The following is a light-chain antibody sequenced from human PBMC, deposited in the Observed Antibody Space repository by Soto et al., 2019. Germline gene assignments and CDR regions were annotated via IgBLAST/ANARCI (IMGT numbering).Light chain of an antibody. CDR1: SSNIGAGYD. Sequence: QSVLTQPPSVSGAPGQRVTISCTGSSSNIGAGYDVHWYQQLPGTAPKLLISGNSNRPSGVPDRFFGSKSGTSASLAITGLQAEDEAEYYCQSYDSSLSDSGVFGGGTKLTVL. V-gene: IGLV1-40*01. CDR2: GNS. J-gene: IGLJ2*01. CDR3: QSYDSSLSDSGV.